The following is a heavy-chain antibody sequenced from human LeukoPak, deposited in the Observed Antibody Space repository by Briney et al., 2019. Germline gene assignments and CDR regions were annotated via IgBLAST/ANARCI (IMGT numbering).Heavy chain of an antibody. V-gene: IGHV3-49*04. CDR3: TRNRGIATAGILQAPNDY. CDR2: IRSKPYGETT. D-gene: IGHD6-13*01. CDR1: GFAFGDYA. Sequence: GGSLRLSCSASGFAFGDYAMSWVRQAPGGGLEWVGFIRSKPYGETTEYAASAKGRFTISRDDSKNIVYLQMNSLKVEDTALYYCTRNRGIATAGILQAPNDYWGQGTHVTVSS. J-gene: IGHJ4*02.